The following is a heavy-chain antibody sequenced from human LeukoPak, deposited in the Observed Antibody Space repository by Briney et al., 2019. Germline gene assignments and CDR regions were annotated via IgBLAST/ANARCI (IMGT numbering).Heavy chain of an antibody. CDR3: AKDSLRTLPAASFDY. CDR2: IKEDGGEK. D-gene: IGHD2-2*01. V-gene: IGHV3-7*03. Sequence: PGGSLRLSCAASGFTFSRYWMSWVRQAPGKGLEWVANIKEDGGEKFHVDSVKGRFTISRDNAKKSLYLQMNSLRAEDTAIYYCAKDSLRTLPAASFDYWGQGTLVTVSS. CDR1: GFTFSRYW. J-gene: IGHJ4*02.